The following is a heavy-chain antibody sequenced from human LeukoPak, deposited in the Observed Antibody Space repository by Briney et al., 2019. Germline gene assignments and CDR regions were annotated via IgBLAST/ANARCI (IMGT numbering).Heavy chain of an antibody. D-gene: IGHD3-22*01. V-gene: IGHV4-39*07. Sequence: SETLSLTCTVSGGSISSSGYYWSWIRQPPGKGLEWIGIIYYSGSTYYNPSLKSRIIISVDTSKNQFSLKLSSVTAADTAVYYCARTSGYTDSWGQGTLVTVSS. CDR2: IYYSGST. CDR3: ARTSGYTDS. J-gene: IGHJ4*02. CDR1: GGSISSSGYY.